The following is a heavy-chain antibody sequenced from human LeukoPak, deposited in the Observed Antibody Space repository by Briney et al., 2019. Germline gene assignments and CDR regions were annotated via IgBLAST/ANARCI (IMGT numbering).Heavy chain of an antibody. CDR2: ISAYNGDT. J-gene: IGHJ4*02. D-gene: IGHD3-10*01. CDR3: ARDTALIITPGGPDY. V-gene: IGHV1-18*01. Sequence: ASVKVSCKASGYIFASYGISWVRQAPGQGLEWMGWISAYNGDTKYAQNLQGRVTLTTDTSTGTAYMELRSLTSDDPALYYCARDTALIITPGGPDYWGRGTLITVSS. CDR1: GYIFASYG.